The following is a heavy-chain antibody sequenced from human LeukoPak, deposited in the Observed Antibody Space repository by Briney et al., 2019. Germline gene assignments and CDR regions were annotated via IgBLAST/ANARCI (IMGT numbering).Heavy chain of an antibody. Sequence: PGGSLRLSCAASGFTFSSYSMNWVRQAPGKGLEWVSSISSSSSYIYYADSVKGRFTISRDNAKNSLYLQMNSLRAEDTAVYYCARGGYCSSTSCYTLSGAFDIWGQGTMVTVSS. CDR2: ISSSSSYI. D-gene: IGHD2-2*02. CDR3: ARGGYCSSTSCYTLSGAFDI. V-gene: IGHV3-21*01. CDR1: GFTFSSYS. J-gene: IGHJ3*02.